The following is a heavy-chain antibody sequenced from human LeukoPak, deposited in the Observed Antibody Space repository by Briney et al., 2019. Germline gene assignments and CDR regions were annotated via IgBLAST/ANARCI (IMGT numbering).Heavy chain of an antibody. V-gene: IGHV4-39*07. J-gene: IGHJ4*02. CDR2: IYYSGST. Sequence: SETLSLTCTVSGGSISSSSYYWGWIRQPPGKGLEWIGSIYYSGSTYYNPSLKSRVTISVDTSNNQFSLKLSSVTAADTAVYYCAREKVDYYDSSGDNDYWGQGTLVTVSS. CDR3: AREKVDYYDSSGDNDY. D-gene: IGHD3-22*01. CDR1: GGSISSSSYY.